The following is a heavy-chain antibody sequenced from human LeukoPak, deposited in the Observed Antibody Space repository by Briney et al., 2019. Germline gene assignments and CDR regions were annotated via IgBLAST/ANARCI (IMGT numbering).Heavy chain of an antibody. D-gene: IGHD3-9*01. CDR3: ARGHYDVLAASYKWTPDY. CDR1: GFTFNTFN. CDR2: ITSGGDYI. V-gene: IGHV3-21*01. J-gene: IGHJ4*02. Sequence: PRGSLRLSCAAFGFTFNTFNMNWVRQAPGKGLEWVSSITSGGDYIYYADSVKGRFTTSRDNAKNSLSLQLNSLRVEDTAVYYCARGHYDVLAASYKWTPDYWGQGTLVTVSS.